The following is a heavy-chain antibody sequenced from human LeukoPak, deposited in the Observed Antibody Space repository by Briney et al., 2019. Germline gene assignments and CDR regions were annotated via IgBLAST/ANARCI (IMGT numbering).Heavy chain of an antibody. J-gene: IGHJ6*02. D-gene: IGHD6-13*01. CDR3: ARRRQQLPNYYYYGMDV. V-gene: IGHV4-39*01. CDR2: IYYSGST. Sequence: SETLSLTCTVSGGSISSSSYYWGWLRRPPGQGLEWIGSIYYSGSTYYNPSLKSRVTISVDTSKNQFSLKLSSVTAADTAVYYCARRRQQLPNYYYYGMDVWGQGTTVTVSS. CDR1: GGSISSSSYY.